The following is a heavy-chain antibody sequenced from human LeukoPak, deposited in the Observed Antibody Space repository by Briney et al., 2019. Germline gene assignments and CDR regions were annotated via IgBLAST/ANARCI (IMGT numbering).Heavy chain of an antibody. Sequence: ASVKVSCKASGHTFTDYYLHWVRQAPGQGLEWMGWINPNSGGTNYAQKFQGRVTMTRDTSISTAYMELRLRSDDTAVYYCGRNRLGKALDIWGQGTMVTVSS. V-gene: IGHV1-2*02. CDR3: GRNRLGKALDI. D-gene: IGHD7-27*01. J-gene: IGHJ3*02. CDR1: GHTFTDYY. CDR2: INPNSGGT.